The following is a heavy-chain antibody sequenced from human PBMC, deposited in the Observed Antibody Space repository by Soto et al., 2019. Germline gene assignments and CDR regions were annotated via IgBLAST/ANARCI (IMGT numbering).Heavy chain of an antibody. J-gene: IGHJ6*02. Sequence: SETLSLTCTVSGGSISSYYWSWIRQPPGKGLEWIGYIYYSGSTTYNPSLKSRVTRSVDTSKNQFSLKLSSVTAAVTAVYYCARDVEIAAAGSGYYYYGMDVWGQGTTVTVSS. D-gene: IGHD6-13*01. V-gene: IGHV4-59*01. CDR3: ARDVEIAAAGSGYYYYGMDV. CDR2: IYYSGST. CDR1: GGSISSYY.